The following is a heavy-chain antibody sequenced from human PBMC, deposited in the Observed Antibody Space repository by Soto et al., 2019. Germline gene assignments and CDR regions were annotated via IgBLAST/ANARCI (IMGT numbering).Heavy chain of an antibody. CDR3: ARQIGYYYYGMDV. CDR1: GGSISSSSYY. Sequence: SETLSLTCTVSGGSISSSSYYWGWIRQPPGKGLEWIGSIYYSGSTYYNPSLKSRVTISVDTSKNQFSLKLSSVTAADTAVYYCARQIGYYYYGMDVWGQGTTVTVSS. CDR2: IYYSGST. D-gene: IGHD3-16*01. V-gene: IGHV4-39*01. J-gene: IGHJ6*02.